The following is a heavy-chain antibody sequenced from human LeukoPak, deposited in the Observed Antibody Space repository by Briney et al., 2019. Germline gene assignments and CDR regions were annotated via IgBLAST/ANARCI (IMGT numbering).Heavy chain of an antibody. V-gene: IGHV3-23*01. CDR1: GFTFSNYP. CDR2: ISDSGGST. Sequence: GGPLRLSCAASGFTFSNYPLRWVRHARGKVLERVTAISDSGGSTFYVDSVKGRFTISRDNSRNTVYLQMNSLRAEDTAVYYCAKGLVRGIYAFDIWGQGTMVTVSS. D-gene: IGHD3-10*01. CDR3: AKGLVRGIYAFDI. J-gene: IGHJ3*02.